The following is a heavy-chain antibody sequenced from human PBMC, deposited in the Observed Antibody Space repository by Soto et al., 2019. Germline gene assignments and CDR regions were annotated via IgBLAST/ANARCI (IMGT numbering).Heavy chain of an antibody. Sequence: QVQLQESGPGLVKPSETLSLTCTVSGGSISSYYWSWIRQPPGKGLEWIGYIYYSGSTNYHPSLKSRVTISGDTSNNHFSLKLSSVTAADTAVYYCARRWGAAFDYWGQGTLVSVS. CDR1: GGSISSYY. V-gene: IGHV4-59*08. D-gene: IGHD2-15*01. CDR3: ARRWGAAFDY. CDR2: IYYSGST. J-gene: IGHJ4*02.